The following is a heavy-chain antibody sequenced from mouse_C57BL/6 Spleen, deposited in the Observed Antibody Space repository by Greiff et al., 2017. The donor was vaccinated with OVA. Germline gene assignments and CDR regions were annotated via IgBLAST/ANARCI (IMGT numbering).Heavy chain of an antibody. CDR2: IHPNSGST. CDR1: GYTFTSYW. J-gene: IGHJ2*01. CDR3: ARYGNYEGYFDY. Sequence: VQLQQPGAELVKPGASVKLSCKASGYTFTSYWMHWVKQRPGQGLEWIGMIHPNSGSTNYNEKFKSNATLTVDKSSSTAYMQLSSLTSEDSAVYYCARYGNYEGYFDYWGQGTTLTVSS. D-gene: IGHD2-1*01. V-gene: IGHV1-64*01.